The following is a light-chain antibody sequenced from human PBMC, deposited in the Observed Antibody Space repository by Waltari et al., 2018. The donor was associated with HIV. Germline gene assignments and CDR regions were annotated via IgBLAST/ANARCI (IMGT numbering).Light chain of an antibody. CDR3: AAWDDSLSGYV. V-gene: IGLV1-47*01. CDR2: RKN. Sequence: QSVLTQPPSASGTPGQRVTISCSGSSSSLGSNSVYWYQKLPGTAPKLPIYRKNQRPSGVPDRFSGSKSGTSASLAISGLRSEDEADYYCAAWDDSLSGYVFGTGTKVTVL. CDR1: SSSLGSNS. J-gene: IGLJ1*01.